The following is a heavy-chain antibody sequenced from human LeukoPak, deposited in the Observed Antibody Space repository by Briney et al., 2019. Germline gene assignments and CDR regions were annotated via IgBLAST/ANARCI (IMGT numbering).Heavy chain of an antibody. CDR1: GYTFTGYY. V-gene: IGHV1-2*02. J-gene: IGHJ4*02. Sequence: GASVKVSCKASGYTFTGYYMHWVRQAPGQGLEWMGWINPNSGGTNYAQKFQGRVTMTRDTSISTAYMEPSRLRSDDTAVYYCARGPYRIVVVPAAITSFDYWGQGTLVTVSS. D-gene: IGHD2-2*01. CDR2: INPNSGGT. CDR3: ARGPYRIVVVPAAITSFDY.